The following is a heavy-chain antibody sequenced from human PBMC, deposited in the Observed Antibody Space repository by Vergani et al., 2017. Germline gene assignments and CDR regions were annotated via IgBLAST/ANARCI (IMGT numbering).Heavy chain of an antibody. CDR3: AKGTLGYEGSFAY. CDR2: ISGSGDRT. D-gene: IGHD5-12*01. CDR1: GFTFSSYA. J-gene: IGHJ4*02. Sequence: EVQLVESGGGVVRPGGSLRLSCAASGFTFSSYAMSWVRQAPGKGLEWVSAISGSGDRTYYADSVKGRFTISRGNSKNTLYLQMNSLRVEDTAAYYCAKGTLGYEGSFAYWGQGTLVTVSS. V-gene: IGHV3-23*04.